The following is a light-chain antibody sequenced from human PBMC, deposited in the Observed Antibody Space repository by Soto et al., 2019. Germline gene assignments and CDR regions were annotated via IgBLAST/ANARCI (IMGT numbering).Light chain of an antibody. J-gene: IGKJ2*01. Sequence: EVVLTQSPGTLSLSPGERASLSCRASQSVSNNYFAWYQQKPGQSPTLLIFGSTDRATGIADRFSGSGSGIDFTLPISRLEPEDFAVYYCQQYGSSHPYTFGQGTKLQI. CDR2: GST. CDR3: QQYGSSHPYT. V-gene: IGKV3-20*01. CDR1: QSVSNNY.